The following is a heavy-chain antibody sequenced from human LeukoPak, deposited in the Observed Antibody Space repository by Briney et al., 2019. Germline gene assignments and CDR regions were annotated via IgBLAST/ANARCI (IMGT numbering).Heavy chain of an antibody. J-gene: IGHJ3*02. D-gene: IGHD6-19*01. CDR3: ARAVAGDDAFDI. CDR1: GGSISSSSYY. V-gene: IGHV4-39*07. Sequence: SETLSLTCTVSGGSISSSSYYWGWIRQPPGKGLEWIGSIYYSGSTYYNPSLKSRVTISVDTSKKQFSLKLSSVTAADTAVYYCARAVAGDDAFDIWGQGTMVTVSS. CDR2: IYYSGST.